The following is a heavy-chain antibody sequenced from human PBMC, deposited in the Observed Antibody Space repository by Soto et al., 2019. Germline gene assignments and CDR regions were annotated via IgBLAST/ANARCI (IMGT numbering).Heavy chain of an antibody. CDR3: ARGCTNGVCTPFDY. V-gene: IGHV1-2*04. Sequence: ASVKVSCKASGYTFTGYYMHWVRQAPGQGLEWMGWINPNSGGTNYAQKFQGWVTMTRDTSISTAYMELSRLRSDDTAVYYCARGCTNGVCTPFDYWGQGTLVTVSS. CDR2: INPNSGGT. D-gene: IGHD2-8*01. J-gene: IGHJ4*02. CDR1: GYTFTGYY.